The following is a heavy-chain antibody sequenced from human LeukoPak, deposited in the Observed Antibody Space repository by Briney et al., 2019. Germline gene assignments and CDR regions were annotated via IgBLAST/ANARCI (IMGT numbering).Heavy chain of an antibody. D-gene: IGHD3-10*02. CDR3: AELGITMIGGV. V-gene: IGHV3-48*03. Sequence: PGGSLRLSCAASGFTFSSYEMNWVRQAPGKGLEWVSYISSSGSTIYYADSVKGRFTISRDNAKNSLYLRMNSLRAEDTAVYYCAELGITMIGGVWGKGTTVTTSS. CDR2: ISSSGSTI. J-gene: IGHJ6*04. CDR1: GFTFSSYE.